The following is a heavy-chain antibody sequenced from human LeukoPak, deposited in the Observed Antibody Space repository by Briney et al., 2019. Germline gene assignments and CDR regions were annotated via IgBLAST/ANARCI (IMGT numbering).Heavy chain of an antibody. CDR3: AKDISPAGYDIFGYMDV. CDR1: GFTFSNYW. Sequence: GGSLRLSCAASGFTFSNYWMHWVRQAPGKGLEWVSGISWNSGSIGYADSVKGRFTISRDNAKNSLYLQMNSLRAEDTALYYCAKDISPAGYDIFGYMDVWGKGTTVTISS. D-gene: IGHD3-9*01. V-gene: IGHV3-9*01. J-gene: IGHJ6*03. CDR2: ISWNSGSI.